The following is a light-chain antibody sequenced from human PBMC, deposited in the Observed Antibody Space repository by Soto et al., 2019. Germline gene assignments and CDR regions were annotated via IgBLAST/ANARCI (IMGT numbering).Light chain of an antibody. CDR3: QQRSNWPLT. CDR1: QSVSSY. V-gene: IGKV3-11*01. Sequence: EIVLTQFPATLSLSPGDGATLSCRASQSVSSYLAWYQQKRGQAPRLLIYDSSNRATGNPARFSGSGSGTDFRLIISSLEPEDFAVYYCQQRSNWPLTFGGGTKVEIK. CDR2: DSS. J-gene: IGKJ4*01.